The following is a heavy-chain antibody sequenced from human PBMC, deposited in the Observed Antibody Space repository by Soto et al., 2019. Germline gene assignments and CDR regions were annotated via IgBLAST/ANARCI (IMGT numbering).Heavy chain of an antibody. V-gene: IGHV2-5*02. CDR2: IYWDDDK. CDR1: GFSRSTRGVG. Sequence: QITLKESGPTLVKPTQSLTLTCTFSGFSRSTRGVGVGWIRQPPGKALEWLALIYWDDDKRYSPSLKSRLTMSKDTTKNQVVLTTTNMEPVDTATYYCAHRGPLPAVKTGTFDYWGQGTLVTVSS. D-gene: IGHD2-2*01. J-gene: IGHJ4*02. CDR3: AHRGPLPAVKTGTFDY.